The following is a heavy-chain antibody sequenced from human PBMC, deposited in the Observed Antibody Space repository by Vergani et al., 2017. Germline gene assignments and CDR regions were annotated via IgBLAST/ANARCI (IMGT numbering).Heavy chain of an antibody. Sequence: QVQMQESGPGLVKPSETLSLTCAVSGYSISSGYFWGWIRQPPGKVMEWIGSVYHGGRTSFNPSFKSRVTISVDTSKNQFFRRLSSVTAADTAIYYCARQRDYASYFDYWGQGTLVTVSS. V-gene: IGHV4-38-2*01. J-gene: IGHJ4*02. CDR2: VYHGGRT. CDR1: GYSISSGYF. D-gene: IGHD4-17*01. CDR3: ARQRDYASYFDY.